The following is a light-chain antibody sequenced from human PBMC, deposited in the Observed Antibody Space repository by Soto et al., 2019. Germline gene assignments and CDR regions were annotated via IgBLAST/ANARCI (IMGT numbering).Light chain of an antibody. Sequence: LTQPASVSGSPGQSITISCTGTSSDVGGYNYVSWYQQHPGKAPKLMIYAVTDRPSGVSSRFSGFKSGNTASLTISGLQAEDEADYYCSSYTSSSTLFGTGTKVTVL. J-gene: IGLJ1*01. CDR1: SSDVGGYNY. CDR2: AVT. CDR3: SSYTSSSTL. V-gene: IGLV2-14*01.